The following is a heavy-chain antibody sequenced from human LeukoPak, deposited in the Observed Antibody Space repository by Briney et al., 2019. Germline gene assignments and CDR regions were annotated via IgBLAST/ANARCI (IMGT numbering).Heavy chain of an antibody. J-gene: IGHJ4*02. CDR2: IYPGDSDT. CDR1: GYRFTSYW. Sequence: GESLKLSCKGSGYRFTSYWIGWVRPMPGKGLEWMGIIYPGDSDTRYSPSFQGQVTISADKSISTAYLQWSSLKASDTAMYYCARFHSGSSPDYWGQGTLVTVSS. CDR3: ARFHSGSSPDY. V-gene: IGHV5-51*01. D-gene: IGHD1-26*01.